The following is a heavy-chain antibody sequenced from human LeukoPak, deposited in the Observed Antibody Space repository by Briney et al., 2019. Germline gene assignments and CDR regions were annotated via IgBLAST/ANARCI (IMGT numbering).Heavy chain of an antibody. CDR1: GSSVSSGSYY. V-gene: IGHV4-61*01. CDR3: ARALDPIDY. J-gene: IGHJ4*02. CDR2: IYYSGST. Sequence: SETLSLTCTVSGSSVSSGSYYWSWIRQPPGKGLEWIGYIYYSGSTNYNPSLKSRVTISVDTSKNQFSLKLSSVTAADTAVYYCARALDPIDYWGQGTLVTVSS.